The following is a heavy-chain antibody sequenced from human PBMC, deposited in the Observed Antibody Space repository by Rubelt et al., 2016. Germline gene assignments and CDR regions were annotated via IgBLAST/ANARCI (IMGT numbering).Heavy chain of an antibody. D-gene: IGHD5-12*01. Sequence: QISLKESGPTLVKPTQTLTLTCSFSGFSLRTNGMGVGWIRQPPGKALEWLAIIYWDDDKRYSPSLKTRLTITKDTSENQVVLTMTNVGPVDTATYYCGHRLYTCYDWGDAFESWGKGTMVTVSS. CDR3: GHRLYTCYDWGDAFES. CDR2: IYWDDDK. CDR1: GFSLRTNGMG. J-gene: IGHJ3*02. V-gene: IGHV2-5*02.